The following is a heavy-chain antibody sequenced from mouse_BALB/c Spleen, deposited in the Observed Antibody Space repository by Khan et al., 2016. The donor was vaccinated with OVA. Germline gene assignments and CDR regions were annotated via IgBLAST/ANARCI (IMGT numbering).Heavy chain of an antibody. Sequence: QVQLKQSGAELARPGASVKLSCKASGYTFTDYYINWVKQRTGQGLEWIGEISPGSGDTYYNEKFKGKATLTADKSSSTVYMQFSSLTAEASAVYFCARRNYFGYTFAYWGQGTLVTVSA. CDR2: ISPGSGDT. CDR1: GYTFTDYY. CDR3: ARRNYFGYTFAY. D-gene: IGHD1-2*01. V-gene: IGHV1-77*01. J-gene: IGHJ3*01.